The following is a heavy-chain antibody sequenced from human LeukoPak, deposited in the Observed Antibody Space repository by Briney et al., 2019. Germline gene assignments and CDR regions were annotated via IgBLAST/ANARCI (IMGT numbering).Heavy chain of an antibody. Sequence: GGSLRLSCTASGFTFGDYGMSWVRQAPGKGLEGVGFIRSRAYGETTDYAASVKGRFIISRGDSKTIAYLQMNSLTAEDTAVYYCTRVVVTQRWSFDYWGQGTLVTVSS. V-gene: IGHV3-49*04. J-gene: IGHJ4*02. D-gene: IGHD2-15*01. CDR1: GFTFGDYG. CDR2: IRSRAYGETT. CDR3: TRVVVTQRWSFDY.